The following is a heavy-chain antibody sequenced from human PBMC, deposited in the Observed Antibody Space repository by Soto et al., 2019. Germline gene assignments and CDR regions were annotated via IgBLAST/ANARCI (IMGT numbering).Heavy chain of an antibody. D-gene: IGHD6-6*01. CDR2: IGAFNGNT. J-gene: IGHJ6*02. CDR1: GYTFSSYG. CDR3: AKDRVKYILSSGLDV. V-gene: IGHV1-18*04. Sequence: ASVKVSCKASGYTFSSYGITWVRQAPGQGLEWMGWIGAFNGNTNYAQNHQGRVNMTTDTSTTTASMELRSLNPDDTAVYYCAKDRVKYILSSGLDVGGQGTTVTVSS.